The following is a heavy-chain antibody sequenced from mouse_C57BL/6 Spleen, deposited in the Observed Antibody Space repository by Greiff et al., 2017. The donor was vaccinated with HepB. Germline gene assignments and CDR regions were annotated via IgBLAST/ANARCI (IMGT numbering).Heavy chain of an antibody. CDR2: IYPRSGNT. D-gene: IGHD1-1*01. CDR3: AQRAGDYYGSSLAWFAY. V-gene: IGHV1-81*01. Sequence: VQLQESGAELARPGASVKLSCKASGYTFTSYGISWVKQRTGQGLEWIGEIYPRSGNTYYNEKFKGKATLTADKSSSTAYMELRSLTSEDSAVYFCAQRAGDYYGSSLAWFAYWGQGTLVTVSA. J-gene: IGHJ3*01. CDR1: GYTFTSYG.